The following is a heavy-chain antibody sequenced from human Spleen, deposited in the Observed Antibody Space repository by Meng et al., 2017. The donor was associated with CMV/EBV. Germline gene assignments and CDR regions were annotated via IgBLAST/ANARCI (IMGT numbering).Heavy chain of an antibody. CDR3: ARDVRGWNDGRYFDY. Sequence: VELVESGGGLVKPGGSLRLSCAASGFTFSDYYMSWIRQAPGKGLEWVSYISSSSSYTNYADSVKGRFTISRDNAKNSLYLQMNSLRAEDTAVYYCARDVRGWNDGRYFDYWGQGTLVTVSS. CDR1: GFTFSDYY. D-gene: IGHD1-1*01. V-gene: IGHV3-11*05. CDR2: ISSSSSYT. J-gene: IGHJ4*02.